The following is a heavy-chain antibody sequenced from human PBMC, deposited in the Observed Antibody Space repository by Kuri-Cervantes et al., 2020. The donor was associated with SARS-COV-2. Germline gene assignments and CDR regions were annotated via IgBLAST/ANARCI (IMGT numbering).Heavy chain of an antibody. J-gene: IGHJ4*02. CDR2: IWYDGSNK. D-gene: IGHD6-19*01. V-gene: IGHV3-33*01. Sequence: GESLKISCAASGFTFSSYGMHWVRQAPGKGLEWVAVIWYDGSNKYYADSVKGRFTISRDNSKNTLYLQMNSLRSEDTAVYYCARGRKQWLVTWGQGTLVTVSS. CDR1: GFTFSSYG. CDR3: ARGRKQWLVT.